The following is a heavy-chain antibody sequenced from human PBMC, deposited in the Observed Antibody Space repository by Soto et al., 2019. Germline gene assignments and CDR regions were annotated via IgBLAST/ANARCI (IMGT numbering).Heavy chain of an antibody. CDR3: ARDHRYCSGSSCRPYYYYYGMDV. J-gene: IGHJ6*02. D-gene: IGHD2-15*01. V-gene: IGHV3-21*01. CDR2: ISGTSDYI. CDR1: GFTFSSYS. Sequence: GGSLRLSCAASGFTFSSYSMNWVRQAPGRGLEWVAAISGTSDYIYYADSVKGRFTISRDSAKTSLYIQMNSLRAEDTAVYYCARDHRYCSGSSCRPYYYYYGMDVWGQGTTVTVSS.